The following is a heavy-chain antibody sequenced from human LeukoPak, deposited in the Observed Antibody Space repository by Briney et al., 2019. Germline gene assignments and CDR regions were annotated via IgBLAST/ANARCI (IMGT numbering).Heavy chain of an antibody. D-gene: IGHD1-1*01. CDR1: GFTFSSYS. CDR3: ARDRGTTGTTSYYYYMDV. CDR2: ISSSSSTI. Sequence: GGSLRLSCAASGFTFSSYSMNWVRQAPGKGLEWVSYISSSSSTIYYADSVKGRFTISRDNAKNSLYLQMNGLRAEDTAVYYCARDRGTTGTTSYYYYMDVWGKGTTVTVSS. V-gene: IGHV3-48*04. J-gene: IGHJ6*03.